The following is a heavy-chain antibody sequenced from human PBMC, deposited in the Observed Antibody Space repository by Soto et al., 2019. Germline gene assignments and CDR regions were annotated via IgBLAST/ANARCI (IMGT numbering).Heavy chain of an antibody. CDR1: GGSISSGVFY. CDR2: IYYSGTT. D-gene: IGHD3-22*01. CDR3: ASLPNSYDSSGYRSPV. Sequence: SETLSLTCTVSGGSISSGVFYWSWIRQHPGKGLEWIGYIYYSGTTYYSPSLKSRITMSVDTSKNQFSLKLSSVTAADTAVYYCASLPNSYDSSGYRSPVWGRGTLVTVSS. J-gene: IGHJ4*02. V-gene: IGHV4-31*03.